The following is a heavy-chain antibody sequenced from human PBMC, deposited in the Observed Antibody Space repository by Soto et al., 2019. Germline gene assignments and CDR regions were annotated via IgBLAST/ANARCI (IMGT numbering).Heavy chain of an antibody. CDR3: ARGFSAGKGSPPDF. Sequence: SETLSLTCTVSGDSIISIYHWAWIRQPPGRGLEWIASIYHTGTTYYTPSLKSRVTISVDTSKNQFSLRLSSVTAADSAVYFCARGFSAGKGSPPDFWGQGSLVTVSS. D-gene: IGHD6-13*01. V-gene: IGHV4-38-2*02. CDR2: IYHTGTT. CDR1: GDSIISIYH. J-gene: IGHJ4*02.